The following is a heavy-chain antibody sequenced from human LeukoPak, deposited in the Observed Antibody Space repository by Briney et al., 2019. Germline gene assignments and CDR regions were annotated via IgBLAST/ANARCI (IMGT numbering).Heavy chain of an antibody. CDR3: ARDKGNYYDSSGYYPDAFDI. D-gene: IGHD3-22*01. CDR1: GYTFTSYG. Sequence: GASVKVSCKASGYTFTSYGISWVRQAPGQGLEWMGWISAYNGNTNYAQKLQGRVTMTTDTSTSTAYMELRGLRSDDTAVYYCARDKGNYYDSSGYYPDAFDIWGQGTMVTVSS. J-gene: IGHJ3*02. V-gene: IGHV1-18*01. CDR2: ISAYNGNT.